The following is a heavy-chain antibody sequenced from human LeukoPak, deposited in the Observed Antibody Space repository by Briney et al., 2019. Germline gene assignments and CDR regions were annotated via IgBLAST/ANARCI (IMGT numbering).Heavy chain of an antibody. V-gene: IGHV3-30*18. CDR1: GFSYSSEG. D-gene: IGHD4-17*01. CDR3: AKDPDYGEYVGYFDY. Sequence: GRSLRLSCGAAGFSYSSEGMRRARQAPGKGLEWVAVISYDGSNKYYADSVKGRFTISRDNSKNTLYLQMNSLRAEDTAVYYCAKDPDYGEYVGYFDYWGHGTLVTVSS. J-gene: IGHJ4*01. CDR2: ISYDGSNK.